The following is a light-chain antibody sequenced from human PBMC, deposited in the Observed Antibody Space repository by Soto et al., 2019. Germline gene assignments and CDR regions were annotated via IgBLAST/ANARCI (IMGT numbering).Light chain of an antibody. CDR1: QSVLYNSNNKNH. Sequence: DFVMTQAPDSLAVSLGEWATINCKSSQSVLYNSNNKNHLGWFQQKPGHPPKMLIYGASFRPSGVPDRLSGSGSGTDFTLTISSLQAEDVAVYYCQQYYSIPFTFGQGTKLEI. CDR2: GAS. CDR3: QQYYSIPFT. V-gene: IGKV4-1*01. J-gene: IGKJ2*01.